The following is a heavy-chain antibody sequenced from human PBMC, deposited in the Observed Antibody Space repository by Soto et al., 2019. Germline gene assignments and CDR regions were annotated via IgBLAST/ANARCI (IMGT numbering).Heavy chain of an antibody. Sequence: QVQLQESGPGLVKPSETLSLTCTVSGGSISSYYWSWIRQPPGKGLEWIGYIYYSGSTNYNPSLXSXVXIXXDTSKNQLSLKLSSVTAADTAVYSCARRYGYYFDYWGQGTLVTVSS. V-gene: IGHV4-59*08. CDR2: IYYSGST. CDR3: ARRYGYYFDY. D-gene: IGHD4-17*01. CDR1: GGSISSYY. J-gene: IGHJ4*02.